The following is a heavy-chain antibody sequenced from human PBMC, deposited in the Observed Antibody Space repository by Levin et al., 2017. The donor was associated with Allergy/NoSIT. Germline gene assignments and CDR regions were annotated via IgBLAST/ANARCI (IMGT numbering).Heavy chain of an antibody. CDR1: GFTLSSYA. V-gene: IGHV3-23*01. CDR3: AKDLKYSYSAGADD. J-gene: IGHJ4*02. Sequence: LSLTCVASGFTLSSYAMSLVRQAPGKGLEWVSAISGSGGSTYYADSLTGRFTISRGNSKNTLYLQMNNLRVQDPAVYFCAKDLKYSYSAGADDWGQGTLVTVSS. CDR2: ISGSGGST. D-gene: IGHD6-6*01.